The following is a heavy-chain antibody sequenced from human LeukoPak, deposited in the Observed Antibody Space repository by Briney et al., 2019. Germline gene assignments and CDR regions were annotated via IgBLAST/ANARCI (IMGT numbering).Heavy chain of an antibody. J-gene: IGHJ3*02. CDR3: ARGFTIFGVVNDAFDI. D-gene: IGHD3-3*01. CDR2: IDSDGIST. V-gene: IGHV3-74*01. Sequence: PGGSLRLSCAASELTFSSYWMHWVRQAPGKGLVWVSRIDSDGISTSYADSVKGRFTISRDNAKNTLYLQMNTLRAEDTAVYYCARGFTIFGVVNDAFDIWGQGTMVTVSS. CDR1: ELTFSSYW.